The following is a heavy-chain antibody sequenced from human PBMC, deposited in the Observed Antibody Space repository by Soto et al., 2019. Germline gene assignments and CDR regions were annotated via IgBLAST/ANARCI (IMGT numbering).Heavy chain of an antibody. Sequence: QVQLVQSGAEVKKPGASVKVSCKASGYTFTSYDINWVRQATGQGLEWMGWMNPNSGNTGYAQKFQGRVTMTRNTSISTAYMELSSLRSEDTALYYCVTRAGYCSSTSCYTDDYWGQGTLVTVSS. J-gene: IGHJ4*02. CDR2: MNPNSGNT. CDR1: GYTFTSYD. V-gene: IGHV1-8*01. CDR3: VTRAGYCSSTSCYTDDY. D-gene: IGHD2-2*01.